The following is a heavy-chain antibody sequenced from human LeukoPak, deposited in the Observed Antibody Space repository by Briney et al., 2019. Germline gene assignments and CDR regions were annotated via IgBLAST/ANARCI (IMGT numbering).Heavy chain of an antibody. CDR3: ARKLGYCDTADCYTYDV. J-gene: IGHJ2*01. V-gene: IGHV2-26*01. CDR1: DFSVSKDFMG. CDR2: IFSNDEK. Sequence: SGPVLVKPTETLSLTCTVSDFSVSKDFMGVSWVRQPPGKALECLAHIFSNDEKSYSPSLRSRLTISKDTSKSQVVLTMTDMDPADTGTYYCARKLGYCDTADCYTYDVWGRGTLVTVSS. D-gene: IGHD2-2*02.